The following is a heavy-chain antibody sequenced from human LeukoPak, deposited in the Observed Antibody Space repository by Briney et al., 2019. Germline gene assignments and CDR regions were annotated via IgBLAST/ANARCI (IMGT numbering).Heavy chain of an antibody. CDR3: ARVSINDYALIY. CDR1: GYTFTSYD. D-gene: IGHD4-17*01. Sequence: ASVKVSCKASGYTFTSYDINWVRQATGQGLEWMGWMNPNSGNTGYAQKFQGRVTMTRNTSISTAYMELSSLRSEDTAVYYCARVSINDYALIYWGQGTLVTVSS. CDR2: MNPNSGNT. J-gene: IGHJ4*02. V-gene: IGHV1-8*01.